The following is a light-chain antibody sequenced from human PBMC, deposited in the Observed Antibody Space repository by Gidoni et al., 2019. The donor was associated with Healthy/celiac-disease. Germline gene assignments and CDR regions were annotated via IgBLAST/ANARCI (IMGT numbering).Light chain of an antibody. Sequence: DIVMNKSPDSLAVSLGERATINCKSSQSVLYSSNNKNYLAWYQQKPGQPPKLLIYWASTRESGVPDRFSGSGSGTDFTLTISSLQAEDVAVYYCQQYYSTPYTFGQGTKLEIK. V-gene: IGKV4-1*01. CDR1: QSVLYSSNNKNY. CDR3: QQYYSTPYT. CDR2: WAS. J-gene: IGKJ2*01.